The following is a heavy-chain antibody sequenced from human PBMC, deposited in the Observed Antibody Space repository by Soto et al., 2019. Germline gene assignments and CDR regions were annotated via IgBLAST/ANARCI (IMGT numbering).Heavy chain of an antibody. V-gene: IGHV5-51*01. CDR3: ARRDQYCTNAVCQIDY. Sequence: GESLKISCKGSGYSFTSYWIGWVRQMPGKGLEWMGIIYPGDSDTRYSPSFQGQVTISADKSISTAYLQWSSLKASDTAMYYCARRDQYCTNAVCQIDYWGQGTLVTVSS. CDR2: IYPGDSDT. CDR1: GYSFTSYW. D-gene: IGHD2-8*01. J-gene: IGHJ4*02.